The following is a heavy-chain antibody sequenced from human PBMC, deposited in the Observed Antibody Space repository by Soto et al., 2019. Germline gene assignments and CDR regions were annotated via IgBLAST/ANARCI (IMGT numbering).Heavy chain of an antibody. CDR3: ARHENRYSVSYYYYYGMDV. CDR2: IYYSGST. Sequence: SETLSLTCTVSGGSISSSNYFWGWIRQPPGKGLEWIGSIYYSGSTYYNPSLKSPVTISVDTSKNQFSLKLSSVTAADTAVYYCARHENRYSVSYYYYYGMDVWRQRTTVTVSS. D-gene: IGHD1-26*01. CDR1: GGSISSSNYF. J-gene: IGHJ6*02. V-gene: IGHV4-39*01.